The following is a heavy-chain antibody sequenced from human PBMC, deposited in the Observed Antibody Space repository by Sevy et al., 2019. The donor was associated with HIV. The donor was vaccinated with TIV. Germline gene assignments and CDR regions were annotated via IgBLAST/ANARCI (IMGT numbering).Heavy chain of an antibody. CDR1: GGSISSGGYY. D-gene: IGHD6-19*01. Sequence: SETLSLTCTVSGGSISSGGYYWSWIRQHPGKGLEWIGYIYYSGSTYYNPSLKSRATISVDTSKNQFSLKLSSVTAADTAVYYCARDLGDSGWYNTLDYWGQGTLVTVSS. V-gene: IGHV4-31*03. J-gene: IGHJ4*02. CDR3: ARDLGDSGWYNTLDY. CDR2: IYYSGST.